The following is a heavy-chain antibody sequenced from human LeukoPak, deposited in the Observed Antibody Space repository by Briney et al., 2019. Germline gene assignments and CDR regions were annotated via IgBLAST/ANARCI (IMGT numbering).Heavy chain of an antibody. CDR1: GFTFSSYW. J-gene: IGHJ4*02. CDR2: INQDGRQI. V-gene: IGHV3-7*01. Sequence: AGGSLRLSCAASGFTFSSYWMSWVRQAPGRGLESVANINQDGRQIYYVDSVKGRFTISRDNAKNSLYLQMNSLRVEDTAVYYCERSLWPADYWGQGTLVSVSS. CDR3: ERSLWPADY. D-gene: IGHD3-16*01.